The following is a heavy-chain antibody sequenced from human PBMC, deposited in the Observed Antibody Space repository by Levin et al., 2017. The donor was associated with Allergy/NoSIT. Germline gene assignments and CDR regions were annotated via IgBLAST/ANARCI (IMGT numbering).Heavy chain of an antibody. CDR2: IRGKAYGEAT. V-gene: IGHV3-49*02. CDR1: GFIFGDYT. J-gene: IGHJ5*02. Sequence: GESLKISCPASGFIFGDYTMTWVRQAPGKGLEGVGYIRGKAYGEATEYAASVKGRFTFSRDDSKSIVYLQMNSLKTEDTAGYYCTRGTDDNDYAPWGQGTLVTVSS. D-gene: IGHD3-16*01. CDR3: TRGTDDNDYAP.